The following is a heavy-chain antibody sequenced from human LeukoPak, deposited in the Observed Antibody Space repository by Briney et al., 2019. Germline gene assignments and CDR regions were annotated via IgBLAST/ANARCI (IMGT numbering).Heavy chain of an antibody. CDR3: AKNYGNSNWLDP. J-gene: IGHJ5*02. V-gene: IGHV6-1*01. D-gene: IGHD4-11*01. Sequence: SQTLSLTCAISGDSVSSNSAAWNWVRQSPSRGLEWLGRTYYRSNWFNYFALSVKSRITINPVSSQYQFFLQLNSVTPLVPAAYYCAKNYGNSNWLDPGGRGTL. CDR2: TYYRSNWFN. CDR1: GDSVSSNSAA.